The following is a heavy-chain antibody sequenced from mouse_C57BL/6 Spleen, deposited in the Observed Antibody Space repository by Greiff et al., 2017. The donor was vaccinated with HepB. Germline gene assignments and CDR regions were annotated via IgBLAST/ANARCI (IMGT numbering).Heavy chain of an antibody. CDR3: ARDFYYDYDGHAMDY. D-gene: IGHD2-4*01. Sequence: EVQRVESGGGLVKPGGSLKLSCAASGFTFSDYGMHWVRQAPEKGLEWVAYISSGSSTIYYADTVKGRFTISRDNAKNTLFLQMTSLRSEDTAMYYCARDFYYDYDGHAMDYWGQGTSVTVSS. CDR1: GFTFSDYG. CDR2: ISSGSSTI. V-gene: IGHV5-17*01. J-gene: IGHJ4*01.